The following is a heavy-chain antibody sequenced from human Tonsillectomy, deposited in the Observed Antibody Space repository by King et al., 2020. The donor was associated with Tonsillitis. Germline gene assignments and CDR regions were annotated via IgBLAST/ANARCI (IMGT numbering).Heavy chain of an antibody. J-gene: IGHJ3*02. D-gene: IGHD3-22*01. CDR3: ARDRIVAVIGGGFDI. Sequence: VQLVESGGGVVQPGRSLRLSCAASGFTFSSSGTHWVRQAPGRGLEWVAVIWYDGSNQYYADSVKGRFTISRDNSKNTLYLQMNSLRAEDTAVYYCARDRIVAVIGGGFDIWGQGTRVTVSS. CDR2: IWYDGSNQ. CDR1: GFTFSSSG. V-gene: IGHV3-33*08.